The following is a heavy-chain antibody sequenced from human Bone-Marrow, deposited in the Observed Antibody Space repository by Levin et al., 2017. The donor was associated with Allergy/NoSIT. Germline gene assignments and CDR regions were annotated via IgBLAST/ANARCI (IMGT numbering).Heavy chain of an antibody. D-gene: IGHD6-13*01. V-gene: IGHV4-61*01. CDR1: GGSVSSGSYY. CDR3: ARDKQQLVPFYDY. Sequence: SETLSLTCIVSGGSVSSGSYYWSWIRQPPGKGLEWIGYIYYSGSTNYNPSLKSRVTISIDTSKNQFSLNLSSVTAADTAVYYCARDKQQLVPFYDYWGQGTLVTVSS. CDR2: IYYSGST. J-gene: IGHJ4*02.